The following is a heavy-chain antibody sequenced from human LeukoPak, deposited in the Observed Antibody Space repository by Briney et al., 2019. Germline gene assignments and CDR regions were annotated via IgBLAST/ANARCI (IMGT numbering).Heavy chain of an antibody. J-gene: IGHJ5*02. V-gene: IGHV4-4*09. CDR1: GGSISSYY. D-gene: IGHD1-26*01. CDR2: IYTSGST. Sequence: SETLSLTCTVSGGSISSYYWSWIRQPPGKGLEGIGYIYTSGSTNYNPSLKSRVTISVDTSKNQFSLKLSSVTAADTAVYYCARHESRGSGWFDPWGQGTLVTVSS. CDR3: ARHESRGSGWFDP.